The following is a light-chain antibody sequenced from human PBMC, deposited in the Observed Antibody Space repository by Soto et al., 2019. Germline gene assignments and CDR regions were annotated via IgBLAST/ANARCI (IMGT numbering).Light chain of an antibody. CDR3: QQGHNWPIS. CDR1: QSINSE. CDR2: GAS. V-gene: IGKV3-15*01. J-gene: IGKJ2*01. Sequence: EIVMTQSPATLSLSPGERAALSCRASQSINSELAWYQQKPGQPPRLLIYGASTRATGVPARFTGSESGSEFTLTISGLQSEDCAVYYCQQGHNWPISFGQGTRLEI.